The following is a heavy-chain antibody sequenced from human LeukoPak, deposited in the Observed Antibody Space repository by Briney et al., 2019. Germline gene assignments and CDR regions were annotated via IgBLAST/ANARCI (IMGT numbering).Heavy chain of an antibody. V-gene: IGHV3-23*01. J-gene: IGHJ4*02. Sequence: GGSLRLSCAASGFTFSSYAMSWVRQAPGKGLEWVSAISGSGGSTYYADSVKGRFTISRDNSKNTLYLQMNSLRAEDTAVYYCAKGPNAYDFWSGPGGDWGQGTLVTVSS. D-gene: IGHD3-3*01. CDR1: GFTFSSYA. CDR2: ISGSGGST. CDR3: AKGPNAYDFWSGPGGD.